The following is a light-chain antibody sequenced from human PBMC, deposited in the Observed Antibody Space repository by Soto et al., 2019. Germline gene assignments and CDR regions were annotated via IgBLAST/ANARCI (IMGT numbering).Light chain of an antibody. CDR3: QQYDSYPPT. V-gene: IGKV1D-16*01. Sequence: DIQMTQSPSSLSASIGDKVTITCRASQGINTWLAWYQQKPGKAPKSLIYDATRLQSGVPSRFSGGVSGTDFTLSISNLQPEDFATYYCQQYDSYPPTFGGGTKVEI. CDR2: DAT. J-gene: IGKJ4*01. CDR1: QGINTW.